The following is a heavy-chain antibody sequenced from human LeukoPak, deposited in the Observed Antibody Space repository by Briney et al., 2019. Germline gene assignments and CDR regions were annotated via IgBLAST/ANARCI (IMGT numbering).Heavy chain of an antibody. Sequence: ASVKVSCKASGYTLNRFGISWVRQAPGQGLEWLGWINTYNGNTKFGDKFQGRITMTTDTSTSTVYMELTSLRSDDTALYFCARDTTQHLIRFDYWGQGTLGTVSS. CDR1: GYTLNRFG. CDR3: ARDTTQHLIRFDY. CDR2: INTYNGNT. J-gene: IGHJ4*02. D-gene: IGHD6-13*01. V-gene: IGHV1-18*01.